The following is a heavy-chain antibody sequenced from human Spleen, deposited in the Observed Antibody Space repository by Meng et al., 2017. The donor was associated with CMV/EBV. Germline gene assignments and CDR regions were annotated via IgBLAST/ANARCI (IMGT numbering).Heavy chain of an antibody. V-gene: IGHV1-18*01. CDR2: ISAYNGNT. CDR1: GYTFTSYG. Sequence: ASVKVSCKASGYTFTSYGISWVRQAPGQGLEWMGWISAYNGNTNYAQKLQGRVTMTTDTSTSIAYMELRSLRSDDTAVYYCARMGGLLLWFGEATADVWGQGTTVTVSS. J-gene: IGHJ6*02. CDR3: ARMGGLLLWFGEATADV. D-gene: IGHD3-10*01.